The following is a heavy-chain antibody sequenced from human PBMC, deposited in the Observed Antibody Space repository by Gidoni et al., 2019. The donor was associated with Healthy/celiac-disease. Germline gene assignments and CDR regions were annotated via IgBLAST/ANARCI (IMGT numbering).Heavy chain of an antibody. CDR2: IIPILGIA. CDR1: GGTFSSYA. Sequence: QVKLVQSGAEVKKPGSSVKVSCKASGGTFSSYAISWVRQAPVQGLEWMGRIIPILGIANYAQKFQGRVTITADKSTSTAYMELSSLRSEDTAVYYCARGKDCSGGSCYPYYYFDYWGQGTLVTVSS. D-gene: IGHD2-15*01. V-gene: IGHV1-69*04. J-gene: IGHJ4*02. CDR3: ARGKDCSGGSCYPYYYFDY.